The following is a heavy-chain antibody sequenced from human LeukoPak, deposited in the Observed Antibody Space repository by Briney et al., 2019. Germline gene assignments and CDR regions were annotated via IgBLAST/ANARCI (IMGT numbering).Heavy chain of an antibody. V-gene: IGHV4-34*01. Sequence: SETLSLTCAVYGGSLSGYYWSWIRQPPGKGLEWVGEINHSGSSSYHPSLKSRVSISVDTSKNQFSLKLSSMTAADTAVYYCASLSEYCSSGSCYLGWFDPWGQGTLVTVSS. CDR3: ASLSEYCSSGSCYLGWFDP. J-gene: IGHJ5*02. CDR2: INHSGSS. CDR1: GGSLSGYY. D-gene: IGHD2-15*01.